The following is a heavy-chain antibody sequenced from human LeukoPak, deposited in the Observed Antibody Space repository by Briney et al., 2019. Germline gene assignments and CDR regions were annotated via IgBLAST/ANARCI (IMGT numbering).Heavy chain of an antibody. J-gene: IGHJ4*02. D-gene: IGHD3-22*01. CDR2: IIPILGIA. V-gene: IGHV1-69*04. CDR3: ARDSTYYYDSSGYETDY. Sequence: SVKVSCKASGGTFSSYAISWVRQAPGQGLEWMGRIIPILGIANYAQKFQGRVAITADKSTSTAYMELSSLRSEDTAVYYCARDSTYYYDSSGYETDYWGQGTLVTVSS. CDR1: GGTFSSYA.